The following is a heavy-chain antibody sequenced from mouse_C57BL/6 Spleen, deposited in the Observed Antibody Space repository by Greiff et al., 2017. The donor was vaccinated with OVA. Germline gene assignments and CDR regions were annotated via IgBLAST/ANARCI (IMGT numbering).Heavy chain of an antibody. J-gene: IGHJ1*03. Sequence: QVQLQQSGAELVRPGASVTLSCKASGYTFTDYEMHWVKQTPVHGLEWIGAIDPETGGTAYNQKFKGKAILTADKSSSTAYMELRSLTSEDSAVYYCTRNYGNYRYFDVWGTGTTVTVSS. CDR1: GYTFTDYE. V-gene: IGHV1-15*01. CDR3: TRNYGNYRYFDV. CDR2: IDPETGGT. D-gene: IGHD2-1*01.